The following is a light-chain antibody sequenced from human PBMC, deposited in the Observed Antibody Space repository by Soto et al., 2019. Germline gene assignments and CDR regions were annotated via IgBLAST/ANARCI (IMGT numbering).Light chain of an antibody. V-gene: IGKV1-5*01. CDR1: QSISRY. J-gene: IGKJ1*01. CDR2: AAT. Sequence: IQMTQSPSSLPASVGDRVTITCRASQSISRYVNWYQQKPGKAPQLLIYAATSLQSGVPSRFSGSGSGTEFTLTISSLQPDDFATYYCQHYNSYSEAFGQGTKVDIK. CDR3: QHYNSYSEA.